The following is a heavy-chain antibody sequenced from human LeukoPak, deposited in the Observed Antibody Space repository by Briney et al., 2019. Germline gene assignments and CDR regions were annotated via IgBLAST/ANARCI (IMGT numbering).Heavy chain of an antibody. CDR2: IYHSGST. J-gene: IGHJ4*02. CDR1: GGSISSGGYY. Sequence: SQTLSLTCTVSGGSISSGGYYWSWIRQPPRKGLEWIGYIYHSGSTYYNPSLKSRVTISVDRSKNQFSLKLSSVTAADTAVYYCARAPDPTAAFDYWGQGTLVTVSS. V-gene: IGHV4-30-2*01. CDR3: ARAPDPTAAFDY. D-gene: IGHD2-2*01.